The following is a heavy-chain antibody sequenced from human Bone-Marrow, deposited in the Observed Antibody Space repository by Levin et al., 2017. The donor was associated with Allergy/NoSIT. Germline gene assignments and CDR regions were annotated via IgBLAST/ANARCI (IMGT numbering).Heavy chain of an antibody. CDR2: ISYDGSNK. Sequence: GGSLRLSCAASGFTFSSYGMHWVRQAPGKGLEWVAVISYDGSNKYYADSVKGRFTISRDNSKNTLYLQMNSLRAEDTAVYYCAKEGQQLGRDYYYGMDVWGQGTTVTVSS. V-gene: IGHV3-30*18. CDR1: GFTFSSYG. CDR3: AKEGQQLGRDYYYGMDV. J-gene: IGHJ6*02. D-gene: IGHD6-13*01.